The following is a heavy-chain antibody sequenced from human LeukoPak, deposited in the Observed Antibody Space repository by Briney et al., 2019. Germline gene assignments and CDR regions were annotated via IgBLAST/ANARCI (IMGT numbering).Heavy chain of an antibody. CDR3: AKVSGYYYDSGNYYIDY. J-gene: IGHJ4*02. V-gene: IGHV3-23*05. D-gene: IGHD3-10*01. CDR1: GFTFSSYA. Sequence: GGSLRLSCAASGFTFSSYAMSWVRQAPGRGLEWVSGITGSGSGTDYADSVKGRFTISRDNSKNTLYLHMNSLRAEDTAVYYCAKVSGYYYDSGNYYIDYWGQGTLVTVSS. CDR2: ITGSGSGT.